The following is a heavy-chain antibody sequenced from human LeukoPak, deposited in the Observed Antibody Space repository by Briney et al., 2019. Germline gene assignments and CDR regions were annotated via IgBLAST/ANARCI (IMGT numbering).Heavy chain of an antibody. V-gene: IGHV3-74*01. CDR3: AREAVVVPANWFDP. J-gene: IGHJ5*02. CDR1: GFTFDDYA. CDR2: INSDGSST. Sequence: GRSLRLSCAASGFTFDDYAMHWVRQAPGKGLEWVSRINSDGSSTSYADSVKGRFTISRDNAKNTLYLQMNSLRAEDTAVYYCAREAVVVPANWFDPWGQGTLVTVSS. D-gene: IGHD2-2*01.